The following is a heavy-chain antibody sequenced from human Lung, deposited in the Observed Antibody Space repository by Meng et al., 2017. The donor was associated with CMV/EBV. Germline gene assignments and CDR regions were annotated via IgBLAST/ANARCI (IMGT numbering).Heavy chain of an antibody. CDR3: ASESPEYQWLEDYYGMDV. J-gene: IGHJ6*02. V-gene: IGHV4-39*07. Sequence: LXCTVSGGSISSSSYYWGWIRQPPGKGLEWIGSIYYSGSTYYNPSLKSRVTISVDTSKNQFSLKLSSVTAADTAVYYCASESPEYQWLEDYYGMDVWXQGTTVTVSS. D-gene: IGHD6-19*01. CDR1: GGSISSSSYY. CDR2: IYYSGST.